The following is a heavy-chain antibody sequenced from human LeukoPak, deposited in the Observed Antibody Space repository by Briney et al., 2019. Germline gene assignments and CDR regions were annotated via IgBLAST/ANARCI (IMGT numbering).Heavy chain of an antibody. CDR3: ARGREEDFFGY. Sequence: GGSLRLSCVASGFTFSSYEMSWIRQAPGKGLEWISRINTDGSSTAYADSVKGRFTISRDNAKNTLYLQMHSLRAEDTAVYYCARGREEDFFGYWGQGTLVTVSS. D-gene: IGHD1-26*01. CDR1: GFTFSSYE. V-gene: IGHV3-74*01. CDR2: INTDGSST. J-gene: IGHJ4*02.